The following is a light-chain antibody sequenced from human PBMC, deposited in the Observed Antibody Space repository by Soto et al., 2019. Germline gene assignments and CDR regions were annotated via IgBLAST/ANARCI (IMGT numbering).Light chain of an antibody. CDR1: QTISSY. Sequence: DIQMTQSPSSLSASVGDRVTITCRASQTISSYLNWYQQTPGRAPKLLIYAASSLQGGVPSTFSGSGSGTDFTLTISSLQAEDFATFYCQQTYSTPSPWTFGQGTKVEIK. CDR3: QQTYSTPSPWT. V-gene: IGKV1-39*01. J-gene: IGKJ1*01. CDR2: AAS.